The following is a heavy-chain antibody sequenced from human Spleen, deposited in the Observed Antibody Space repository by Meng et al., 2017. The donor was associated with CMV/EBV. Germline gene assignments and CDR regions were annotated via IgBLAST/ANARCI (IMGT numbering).Heavy chain of an antibody. D-gene: IGHD1-26*01. CDR1: FTCHS. CDR3: ALGGRAIGGSYYGLAWFDP. J-gene: IGHJ5*02. CDR2: INPNSGDT. V-gene: IGHV1-2*02. Sequence: FTCHSMHWVRPAPGQGLAWMGWINPNSGDTKYVQKYQGRLTMTRDTSISTAYMELRRLRSDDTAVYYCALGGRAIGGSYYGLAWFDPWGQGTLVTVSS.